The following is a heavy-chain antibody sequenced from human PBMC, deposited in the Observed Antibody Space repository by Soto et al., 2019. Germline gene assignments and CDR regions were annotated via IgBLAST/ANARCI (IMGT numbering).Heavy chain of an antibody. V-gene: IGHV3-11*05. CDR3: ARDHHRYSGYDYVDY. CDR1: GFTFSDYY. J-gene: IGHJ4*02. Sequence: GSLRLSCAASGFTFSDYYMSWIRQAPGKGLEWVSYISSSSYTNYADSVKGRFTISRDNAKNSLYLQMNSLRAEDTAVYYCARDHHRYSGYDYVDYWGQGTLVTVSS. CDR2: ISSSSYT. D-gene: IGHD5-12*01.